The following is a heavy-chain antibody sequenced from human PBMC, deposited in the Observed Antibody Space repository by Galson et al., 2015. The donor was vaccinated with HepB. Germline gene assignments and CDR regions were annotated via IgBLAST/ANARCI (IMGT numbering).Heavy chain of an antibody. CDR1: GFTFSSYA. CDR3: ANAAYDYGDDGTFDY. V-gene: IGHV3-23*01. J-gene: IGHJ4*02. D-gene: IGHD4-17*01. CDR2: IRGSGGST. Sequence: SLRLSCAASGFTFSSYAMSWVRQAPGKGLEWVSDIRGSGGSTYYADSVKGRFTIYRDNSKNTLYLQMNSLRAEDTAVYYCANAAYDYGDDGTFDYWGQGTLVTVSS.